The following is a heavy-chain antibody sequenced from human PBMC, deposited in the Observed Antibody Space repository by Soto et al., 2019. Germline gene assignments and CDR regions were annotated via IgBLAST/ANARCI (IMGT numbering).Heavy chain of an antibody. J-gene: IGHJ6*03. CDR2: INHSGST. V-gene: IGHV4-34*01. Sequence: PSETLSLTCAVYGGSFSGCYWSWIRQPPGKGLEWIGEINHSGSTNYNPSLKSLVTISVDTSKNQFSLKLSSVTAADTAVYYCARGFKETTVMGYYYYYMDVWGKGTTVTVSS. D-gene: IGHD4-17*01. CDR1: GGSFSGCY. CDR3: ARGFKETTVMGYYYYYMDV.